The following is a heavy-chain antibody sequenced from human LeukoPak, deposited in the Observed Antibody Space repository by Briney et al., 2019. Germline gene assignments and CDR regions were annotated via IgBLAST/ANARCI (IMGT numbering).Heavy chain of an antibody. D-gene: IGHD3-22*01. J-gene: IGHJ4*02. CDR3: ARGSYYYNSSGPDY. CDR2: INTNTGNP. Sequence: EASVKVSCTASGYTFISYAMNWVRQAPGQGLEWMGWINTNTGNPTYAQGFTGRFVFSLDTSVSTAYLQISSLKAEDTAVYYCARGSYYYNSSGPDYWGQGTLVTVSS. CDR1: GYTFISYA. V-gene: IGHV7-4-1*02.